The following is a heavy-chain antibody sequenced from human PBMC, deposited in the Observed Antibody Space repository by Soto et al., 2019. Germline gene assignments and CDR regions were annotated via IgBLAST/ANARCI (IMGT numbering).Heavy chain of an antibody. CDR3: ARSRNSAVADSFDF. V-gene: IGHV3-30*04. D-gene: IGHD1-26*01. J-gene: IGHJ4*02. Sequence: GGSLRLSCAASGFTFRNYAIHWVRQAPGKGLEWVAVISRDGSHKYYLDSVKGRFTISRDNSKDTVNLLMNSLRGDDSAMYYCARSRNSAVADSFDFWGQGTLVTVS. CDR2: ISRDGSHK. CDR1: GFTFRNYA.